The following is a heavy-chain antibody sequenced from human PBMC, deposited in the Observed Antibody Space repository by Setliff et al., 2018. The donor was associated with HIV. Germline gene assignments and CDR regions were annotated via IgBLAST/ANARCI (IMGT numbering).Heavy chain of an antibody. CDR3: ARVMEDCINGNCYVFDY. D-gene: IGHD2-15*01. Sequence: PGGSLRLSCAASGFTFSDDYMSWIRQIPGKGLEWVSYISGSGSVIFYADSVKGRFTISRDNAKNSLYLQMNGLRAEDTAVYYCARVMEDCINGNCYVFDYWGQGTLVTVSS. CDR1: GFTFSDDY. V-gene: IGHV3-11*01. J-gene: IGHJ4*02. CDR2: ISGSGSVI.